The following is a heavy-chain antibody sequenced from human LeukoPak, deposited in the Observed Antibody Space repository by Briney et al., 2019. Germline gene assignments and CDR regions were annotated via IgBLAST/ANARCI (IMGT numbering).Heavy chain of an antibody. J-gene: IGHJ3*02. V-gene: IGHV4-4*07. CDR3: AREDGSYGDAFDI. CDR2: IYTSGST. CDR1: GDSISSYY. Sequence: SETLSLTCTVSGDSISSYYWSWIRQPAGKGLEWIGRIYTSGSTNYNPSLKSRVTMSVDTSKNQFSLKLSSVAAADTAVYYCAREDGSYGDAFDIWGQGTMVTVSS. D-gene: IGHD1-26*01.